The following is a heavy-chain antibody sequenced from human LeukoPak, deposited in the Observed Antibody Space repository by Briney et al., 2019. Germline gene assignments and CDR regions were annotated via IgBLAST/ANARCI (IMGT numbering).Heavy chain of an antibody. D-gene: IGHD3-10*01. Sequence: PGGSLRPSCAASGFTFSRYSMNWVRQAPGKGLEWVASISNTSTYIYYADSVKGRFTISRDNAKKSLYLQMDSLRGEDTALYYCARDSVDCRGCAFDLWGQGTMVTVSS. V-gene: IGHV3-21*01. J-gene: IGHJ3*01. CDR1: GFTFSRYS. CDR3: ARDSVDCRGCAFDL. CDR2: ISNTSTYI.